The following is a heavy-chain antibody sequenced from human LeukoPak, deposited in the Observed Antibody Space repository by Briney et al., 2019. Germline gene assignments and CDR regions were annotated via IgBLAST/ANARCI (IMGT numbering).Heavy chain of an antibody. V-gene: IGHV1-2*02. Sequence: GASVKVSCKTSGYTFSNYGLSWVRQAPGQGLEWMGWINPNSGGTNYAQKFQGRVTMTRDTSISTAYMELSRLRSDDTAVYYCARDNSGWDGEYYFDYWGQGTLVTVSS. CDR3: ARDNSGWDGEYYFDY. CDR1: GYTFSNYG. CDR2: INPNSGGT. D-gene: IGHD6-19*01. J-gene: IGHJ4*02.